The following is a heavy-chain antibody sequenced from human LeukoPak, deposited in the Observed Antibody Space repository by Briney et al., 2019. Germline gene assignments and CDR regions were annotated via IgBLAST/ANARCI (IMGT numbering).Heavy chain of an antibody. J-gene: IGHJ6*03. Sequence: QTGGSLRLSCAASGFTFSSYAMSWVRQAQGKGLEWVSDISGSGGSTYYADSVKGRFTISRDNSKNTLYLQMNSLRAEDTAVYYCAKGTGTTPRGCYYYMDLWGKGTTVTVSS. CDR1: GFTFSSYA. D-gene: IGHD1-7*01. V-gene: IGHV3-23*01. CDR2: ISGSGGST. CDR3: AKGTGTTPRGCYYYMDL.